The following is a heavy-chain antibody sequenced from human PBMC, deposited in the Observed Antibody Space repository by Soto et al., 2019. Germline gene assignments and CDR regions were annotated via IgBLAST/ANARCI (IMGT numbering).Heavy chain of an antibody. CDR3: ARVSSPFGY. J-gene: IGHJ4*02. V-gene: IGHV3-53*02. CDR2: IYSSGNT. D-gene: IGHD3-16*01. Sequence: EVPLVETGGSLIQPGGSLRLSCAVSGFTVRSNYMSWVRQAPGKGLEWVSIIYSSGNTYYEDSVKGRFTMSRDTSNNTVFLQMSSLRAEDTAVYYCARVSSPFGYWGQGTLVTVSS. CDR1: GFTVRSNY.